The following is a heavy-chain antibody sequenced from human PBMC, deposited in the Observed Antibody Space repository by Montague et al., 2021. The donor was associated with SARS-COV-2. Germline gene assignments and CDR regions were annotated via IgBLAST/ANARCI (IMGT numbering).Heavy chain of an antibody. V-gene: IGHV4-59*02. J-gene: IGHJ6*02. Sequence: SETLSLTCTVSSGSVYGHYLAWIRQPPGKGLECIAYIFYTGATYYNPSLESRVSISADTSKNQFSLKLSSVTAADTAVYYCARDGHIAARPADYYGMDVWGQGTTVTVSS. CDR2: IFYTGAT. CDR3: ARDGHIAARPADYYGMDV. D-gene: IGHD6-6*01. CDR1: SGSVYGHY.